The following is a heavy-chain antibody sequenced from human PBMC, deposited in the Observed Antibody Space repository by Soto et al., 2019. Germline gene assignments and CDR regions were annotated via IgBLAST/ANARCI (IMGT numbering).Heavy chain of an antibody. CDR3: ARGGRYGSGSDFDY. CDR1: GFTFSSYD. D-gene: IGHD3-10*01. CDR2: IGTAGDT. Sequence: ESGGGLVQPGGSLRLSCAASGFTFSSYDMHWVRQATGKGLEWVSAIGTAGDTYYPGSVKGRFTISRENAKNSLYLQMNSLRAGDTAVYYCARGGRYGSGSDFDYWGQGTLVTVSS. V-gene: IGHV3-13*01. J-gene: IGHJ4*02.